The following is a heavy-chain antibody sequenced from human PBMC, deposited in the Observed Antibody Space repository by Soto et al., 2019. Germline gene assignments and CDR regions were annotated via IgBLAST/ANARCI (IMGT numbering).Heavy chain of an antibody. CDR1: GGSFSGYY. Sequence: NPSETLSLTCAVYGGSFSGYYWSWIRQPPGKGLEWIGEINHSGSTNYNPSLKSRVTISVDTSRNQFSLKLSSVTAADTAVYYCARWIRYYYGMDVWGQGTTVTV. CDR2: INHSGST. CDR3: ARWIRYYYGMDV. J-gene: IGHJ6*02. D-gene: IGHD2-2*03. V-gene: IGHV4-34*01.